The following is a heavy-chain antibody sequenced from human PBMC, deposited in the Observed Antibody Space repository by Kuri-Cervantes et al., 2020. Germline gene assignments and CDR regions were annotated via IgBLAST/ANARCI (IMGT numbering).Heavy chain of an antibody. J-gene: IGHJ6*02. Sequence: GGSLRLSCAASGFTFSSYALSWVRQAPGKGLGWVSGISGSGGSTYYADSVKGRFTISRDNSKNTLWLQMNSLRAEDTAVYYCARGLGMDTAMVTWFNYYYYGMDVWGQGTTVTVSS. D-gene: IGHD5-18*01. V-gene: IGHV3-23*01. CDR1: GFTFSSYA. CDR3: ARGLGMDTAMVTWFNYYYYGMDV. CDR2: ISGSGGST.